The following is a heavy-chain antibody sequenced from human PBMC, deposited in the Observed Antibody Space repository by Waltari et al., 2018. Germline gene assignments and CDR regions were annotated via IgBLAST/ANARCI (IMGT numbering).Heavy chain of an antibody. CDR2: INQDETDK. J-gene: IGHJ4*02. CDR3: AGAGLDW. CDR1: GFTFNNYY. Sequence: EVQLVESGGGLVQPGGSLRLFCAASGFTFNNYYMSWARQAPGKGLGGVANINQDETDKNYLDSVKGRFTISRDNTKNSLFLQMNSLRVEDTAVYYCAGAGLDWWGQGTLVTVSS. V-gene: IGHV3-7*04.